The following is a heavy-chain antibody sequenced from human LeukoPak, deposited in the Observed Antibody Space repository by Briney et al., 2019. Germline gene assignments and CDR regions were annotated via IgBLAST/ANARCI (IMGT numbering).Heavy chain of an antibody. Sequence: GGSLRLSCAASGFTFSSYAMSWVRQAPGKGLEWASAISGSGGSTYYADSVKGRFTISRDNSKNTLYLQMNSLRAEDTAVYYCAKKAPLLSSGYYGSGSYVGSFDYWGQGTLVTVSS. CDR1: GFTFSSYA. V-gene: IGHV3-23*01. CDR2: ISGSGGST. J-gene: IGHJ4*02. D-gene: IGHD3-10*01. CDR3: AKKAPLLSSGYYGSGSYVGSFDY.